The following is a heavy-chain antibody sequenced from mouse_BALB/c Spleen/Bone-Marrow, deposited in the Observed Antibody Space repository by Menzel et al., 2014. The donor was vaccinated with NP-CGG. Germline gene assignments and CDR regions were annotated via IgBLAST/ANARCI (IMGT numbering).Heavy chain of an antibody. CDR2: INPSNGGT. D-gene: IGHD1-1*02. J-gene: IGHJ3*01. CDR1: GYTFTSYY. CDR3: ARENYGFAY. V-gene: IGHV1S81*02. Sequence: LVESGAELVKPGASVKLSCKASGYTFTSYYMYWVKQRPGQGLGWIGEINPSNGGTNFNEKFKSKATLTVDKSSSTAYMQLSSLTSEDSAVYYCARENYGFAYWGQGTLVTVSA.